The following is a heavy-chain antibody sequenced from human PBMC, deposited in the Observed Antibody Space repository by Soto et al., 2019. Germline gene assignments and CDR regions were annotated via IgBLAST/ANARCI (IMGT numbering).Heavy chain of an antibody. CDR3: VRAEVATTIDY. J-gene: IGHJ4*02. Sequence: SETLSLTCTVSGGSISSYYWSWIRQPPGKGLEWIGYIYYSGSTNYNPSLKSRVTISVDTSKNQFSLKLSSVTAADTAVYYCVRAEVATTIDYWGQGTLVTVSS. CDR2: IYYSGST. V-gene: IGHV4-59*01. D-gene: IGHD5-12*01. CDR1: GGSISSYY.